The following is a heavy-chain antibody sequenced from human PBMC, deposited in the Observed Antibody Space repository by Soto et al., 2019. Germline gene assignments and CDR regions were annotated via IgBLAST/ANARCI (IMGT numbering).Heavy chain of an antibody. V-gene: IGHV1-18*01. CDR2: ISTYNGDT. D-gene: IGHD5-12*01. J-gene: IGHJ6*02. CDR3: AREGVAPYYYYGMDV. CDR1: GYTFTRSG. Sequence: QPQLVQSGAEVKKPGASVKVSCKASGYTFTRSGISWVRQAPGQGLEWMGWISTYNGDTNYAQTFQGRVTMTTDTSTSTVHMEVRSLRSDDTAVYYCAREGVAPYYYYGMDVWGQGTPVTVSS.